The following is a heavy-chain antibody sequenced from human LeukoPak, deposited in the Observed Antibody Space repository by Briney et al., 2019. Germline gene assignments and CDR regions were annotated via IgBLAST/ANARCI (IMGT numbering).Heavy chain of an antibody. Sequence: SETLSLTCTVPGDSISSYYWSWIRQPAEKGLEWIGRIYSSGNTNYNPSLKSRVTMSADTSKNQFSLRLSSLTAADTAVYFCARDYYYHNSGFFGYWGQGTLVTVSS. D-gene: IGHD3-22*01. CDR1: GDSISSYY. J-gene: IGHJ4*02. CDR2: IYSSGNT. CDR3: ARDYYYHNSGFFGY. V-gene: IGHV4-4*07.